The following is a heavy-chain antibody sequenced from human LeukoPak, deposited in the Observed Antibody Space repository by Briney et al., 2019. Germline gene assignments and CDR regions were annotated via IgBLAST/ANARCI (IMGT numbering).Heavy chain of an antibody. CDR3: ANQSPG. CDR1: GFTFSTHA. J-gene: IGHJ4*02. CDR2: ISGDGDTT. V-gene: IGHV3-23*01. Sequence: GGSLRLSCGASGFTFSTHAMAWVRQAPGEGLDWVSAISGDGDTTYYADSVKGRFTISRDNSKNTVYLQMNSLRAEATAVYYCANQSPGWGQGTLVTVSS.